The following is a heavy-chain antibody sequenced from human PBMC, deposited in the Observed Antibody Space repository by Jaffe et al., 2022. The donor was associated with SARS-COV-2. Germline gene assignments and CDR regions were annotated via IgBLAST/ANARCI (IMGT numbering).Heavy chain of an antibody. CDR3: ASGASSWPLTLDV. Sequence: EVQLVESGGGLVQPGGSLRLSCTTSGFTFSSSSMHWVRQAPGKGLEYVSAISGHGGSTYYVNSVKGRFTISRDDSKNTLYLQMGSLRGEDMAVYYCASGASSWPLTLDVWGQGTTVTVSS. CDR1: GFTFSSSS. D-gene: IGHD6-13*01. V-gene: IGHV3-64*01. J-gene: IGHJ6*02. CDR2: ISGHGGST.